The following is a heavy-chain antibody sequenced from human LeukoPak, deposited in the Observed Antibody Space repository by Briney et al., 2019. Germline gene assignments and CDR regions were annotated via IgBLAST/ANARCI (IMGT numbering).Heavy chain of an antibody. D-gene: IGHD1-1*01. CDR1: GFSLNTSGLC. CDR3: AHRATGYGFDF. Sequence: SGPMLVNPTQTLTLTCTFSGFSLNTSGLCVSWIRQPPGKALEWLARIDWDDDTYYNTSLKTRLTISKDTSKNQVVLTMTNMDPVDTATYYCAHRATGYGFDFWGQGTMVTVSS. CDR2: IDWDDDT. J-gene: IGHJ3*01. V-gene: IGHV2-70*12.